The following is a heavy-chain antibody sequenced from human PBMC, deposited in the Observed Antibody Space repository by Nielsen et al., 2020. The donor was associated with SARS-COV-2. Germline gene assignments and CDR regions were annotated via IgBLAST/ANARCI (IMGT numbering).Heavy chain of an antibody. CDR3: AREQSKWLLIYQQSFWWFDP. D-gene: IGHD5-18*01. V-gene: IGHV7-4-1*02. Sequence: ASVKVSCKASGYTFTSYAMNWVRQAPGQGLEWMGWINTNTGNPTYAQGFTGRFVFSLDTSVSTAYLQISSLKAEDTAVYYCAREQSKWLLIYQQSFWWFDPWGQGTLVTVSS. J-gene: IGHJ5*02. CDR1: GYTFTSYA. CDR2: INTNTGNP.